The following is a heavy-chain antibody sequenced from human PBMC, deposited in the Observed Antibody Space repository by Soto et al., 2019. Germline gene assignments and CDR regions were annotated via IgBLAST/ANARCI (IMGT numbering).Heavy chain of an antibody. V-gene: IGHV3-23*01. D-gene: IGHD1-26*01. CDR1: GFTFSSYA. CDR2: ISDSGGST. CDR3: AKDRGGSYYHSDY. J-gene: IGHJ4*02. Sequence: EVQLLESGGGLVQPGGSLRLSCAASGFTFSSYAMSWVRQAPGKGLEWVSAISDSGGSTYYADSVKGRFTISRENSKSTLYLQVNSLRAEDTVVYYCAKDRGGSYYHSDYWGQGTLVTVST.